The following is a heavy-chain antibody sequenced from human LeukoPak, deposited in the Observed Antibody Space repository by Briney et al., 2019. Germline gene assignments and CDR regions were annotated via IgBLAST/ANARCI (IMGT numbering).Heavy chain of an antibody. CDR1: GGSISTYY. CDR2: VYTSGVT. V-gene: IGHV4-4*07. Sequence: SETLSLTCTVSGGSISTYYWSWIWQPAGKGLEWIGRVYTSGVTYYSPSLKGRVTISVDTSKNQFSLKLSSVTAADTAVYYCARGDYVWGSYRRALDYWGQGTLVTVSS. D-gene: IGHD3-16*02. CDR3: ARGDYVWGSYRRALDY. J-gene: IGHJ4*02.